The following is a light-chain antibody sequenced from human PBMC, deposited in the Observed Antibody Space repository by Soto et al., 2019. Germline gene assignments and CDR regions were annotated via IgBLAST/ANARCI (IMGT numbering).Light chain of an antibody. Sequence: QSVLTQPPSVAGALGQRVTISCTGSSSNIGAGYDVHWYQQLPGTAPKLLIYGNSNRPSGVPDRFSGSKSGTSASLAITGLQAEDDADYYCQSYDSSLSGVVFGGGTKLTVL. V-gene: IGLV1-40*01. CDR1: SSNIGAGYD. CDR3: QSYDSSLSGVV. CDR2: GNS. J-gene: IGLJ2*01.